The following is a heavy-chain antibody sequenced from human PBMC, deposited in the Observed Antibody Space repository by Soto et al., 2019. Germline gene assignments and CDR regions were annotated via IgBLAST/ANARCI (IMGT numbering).Heavy chain of an antibody. D-gene: IGHD1-1*01. J-gene: IGHJ6*02. CDR1: GFTFSSYG. CDR2: ISYDGSNK. CDR3: AKGGWVSKGQLERRGYGMDV. Sequence: QVQLVESGGGVVQPGRSLRLSCAASGFTFSSYGMHWVRQAPGKGLEWVAVISYDGSNKYYADSVKGRFTISRDNSKNTLYLQMNSRRAEDTAVYYCAKGGWVSKGQLERRGYGMDVWGQGTTVTVSS. V-gene: IGHV3-30*18.